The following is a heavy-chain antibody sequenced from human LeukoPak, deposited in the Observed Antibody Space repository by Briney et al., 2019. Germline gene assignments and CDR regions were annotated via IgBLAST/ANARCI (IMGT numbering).Heavy chain of an antibody. CDR1: GYTFTSYG. D-gene: IGHD2-2*01. V-gene: IGHV1-18*01. Sequence: ASVKVSCKASGYTFTSYGISWVRQAPGQGLEWMGWISAYNGNTNYAQKLQGRVTMTTDTSTSTAYMELRSLRSDDTAVYYCARMRGYCSSTSCYEGPVDYYYYMDVWGKGTTVTVSS. CDR2: ISAYNGNT. J-gene: IGHJ6*03. CDR3: ARMRGYCSSTSCYEGPVDYYYYMDV.